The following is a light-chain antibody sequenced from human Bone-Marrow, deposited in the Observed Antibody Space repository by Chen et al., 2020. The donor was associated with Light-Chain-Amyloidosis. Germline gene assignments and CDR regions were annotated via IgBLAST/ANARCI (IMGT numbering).Light chain of an antibody. CDR3: QSADSSGTYEVI. V-gene: IGLV3-25*03. J-gene: IGLJ2*01. CDR2: RDT. Sequence: SYELTQPPSVSVSPGQPARITCSGDDLPTKYAYWYQQKPGQAPVLGIHRDTERPSGISERFSGSSSGTTAPLTISGVQAEDEADYHCQSADSSGTYEVIFGGGTKLTVL. CDR1: DLPTKY.